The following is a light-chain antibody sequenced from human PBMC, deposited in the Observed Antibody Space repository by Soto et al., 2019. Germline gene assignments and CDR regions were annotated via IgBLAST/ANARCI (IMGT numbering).Light chain of an antibody. J-gene: IGKJ2*01. CDR2: KIS. Sequence: DIVLTQTPLSSPVTLGQPASISCRSSQGLLHADGNTYLSLLQQMPGHPPRLLIYKISNRFSGVPDRFSCIGAGQDFTLTIRRVEPDDVGVYYCVQSTLSPFTFGQGPKLEIK. CDR3: VQSTLSPFT. V-gene: IGKV2-24*01. CDR1: QGLLHADGNTY.